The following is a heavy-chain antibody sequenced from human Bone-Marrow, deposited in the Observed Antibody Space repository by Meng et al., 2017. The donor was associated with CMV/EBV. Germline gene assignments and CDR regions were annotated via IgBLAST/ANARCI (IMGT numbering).Heavy chain of an antibody. J-gene: IGHJ6*02. CDR1: GFTFSSYA. CDR2: ISYDGSNK. V-gene: IGHV3-30*04. Sequence: GESLKISCAASGFTFSSYAMHWVRQAPGKGLEWVTVISYDGSNKYYADSVKGRFTISRDNSKNTLYLQMNSLRAEDTAVYYGAREWSIWSGYYTYYGMDVWGQGTTVTVSS. D-gene: IGHD3-3*01. CDR3: AREWSIWSGYYTYYGMDV.